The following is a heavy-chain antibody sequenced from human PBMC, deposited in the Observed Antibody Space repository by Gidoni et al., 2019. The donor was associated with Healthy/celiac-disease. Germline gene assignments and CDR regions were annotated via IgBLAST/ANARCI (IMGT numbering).Heavy chain of an antibody. CDR1: GGSISSSY. V-gene: IGHV4-59*01. Sequence: QVQLQESGPGLVKPSETLSLTCTVPGGSISSSYWSCIRQPPGKGLEWIGYIYYSGSTNYNPSLKSRVTISVDTSKNQFSLKLSSVTAADTAVYYCARGYCSSTSCYRPFYYYYYMDVWGKGTTVTVSS. CDR2: IYYSGST. D-gene: IGHD2-2*01. J-gene: IGHJ6*03. CDR3: ARGYCSSTSCYRPFYYYYYMDV.